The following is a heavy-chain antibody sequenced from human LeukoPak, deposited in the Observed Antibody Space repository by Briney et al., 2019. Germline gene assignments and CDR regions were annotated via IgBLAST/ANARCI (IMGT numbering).Heavy chain of an antibody. J-gene: IGHJ4*02. CDR3: AREVHSGSYPYYLDY. D-gene: IGHD1-26*01. V-gene: IGHV4-39*07. CDR2: IYYSGST. Sequence: SETLSLTCTVSGGSISSSSYYWGWIRQPPGKGLEWIGSIYYSGSTYYNPSLKSRVTISVDTSKNQFSLKLSSVTAADTAVYYCAREVHSGSYPYYLDYWGQGTLVTVSS. CDR1: GGSISSSSYY.